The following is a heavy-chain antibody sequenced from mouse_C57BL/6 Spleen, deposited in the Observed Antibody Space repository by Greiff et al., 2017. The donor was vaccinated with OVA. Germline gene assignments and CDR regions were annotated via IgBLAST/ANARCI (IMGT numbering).Heavy chain of an antibody. V-gene: IGHV1-26*01. CDR2: INPNNGGT. CDR1: GYTFTDYY. Sequence: VQLQQSGPELVKPGASVKISCKASGYTFTDYYMNWVKQSHGKSLEWIGDINPNNGGTSYNQKFKGKATLTVDKSSSTAYMELRSLTSEDSAVYYCARYDYDVGYWGQGTSVTVSS. CDR3: ARYDYDVGY. D-gene: IGHD2-4*01. J-gene: IGHJ4*01.